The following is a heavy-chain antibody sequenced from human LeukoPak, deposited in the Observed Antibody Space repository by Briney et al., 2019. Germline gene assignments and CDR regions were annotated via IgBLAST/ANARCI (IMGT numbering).Heavy chain of an antibody. Sequence: GGSLRLSCAAYGFTFSSYGMHWVRQAPGKGLEWVAVISYDGSNKYYADSVKGRFTISRDNSKNTLYLQMNSLRAEDTAVYYCARDSISRVYFDYWGQGTLVTVSS. D-gene: IGHD3-9*01. CDR3: ARDSISRVYFDY. CDR2: ISYDGSNK. J-gene: IGHJ4*02. CDR1: GFTFSSYG. V-gene: IGHV3-30*03.